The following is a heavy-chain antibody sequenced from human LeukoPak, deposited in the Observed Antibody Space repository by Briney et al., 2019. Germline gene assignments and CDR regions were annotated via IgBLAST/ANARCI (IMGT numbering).Heavy chain of an antibody. D-gene: IGHD6-13*01. CDR3: ARNRYGSSLDAFDI. Sequence: GGSLRLPCAASGFTFSSYSMNWVRQAPGKGLEWVSSISSSSTYIYYADSVKGRFTISRDNAKNSLHLQMNSLRAEDTAVYYCARNRYGSSLDAFDIWGQGTVVTVSS. CDR1: GFTFSSYS. CDR2: ISSSSTYI. J-gene: IGHJ3*02. V-gene: IGHV3-21*01.